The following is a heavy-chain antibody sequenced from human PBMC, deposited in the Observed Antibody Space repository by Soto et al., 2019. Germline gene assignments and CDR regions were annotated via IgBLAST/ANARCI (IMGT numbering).Heavy chain of an antibody. CDR1: GYTFTSYG. J-gene: IGHJ4*02. CDR2: ISAYNGNT. V-gene: IGHV1-18*04. D-gene: IGHD3-3*01. Sequence: GASVKXSCKASGYTFTSYGISWVRQAPGQGLEWMGWISAYNGNTNYAQKLQGRVTMTTDTSTSTAYMELRSLRSDDTAVYYCAREYYDFWSGFFPFDYWGQGTLVTASS. CDR3: AREYYDFWSGFFPFDY.